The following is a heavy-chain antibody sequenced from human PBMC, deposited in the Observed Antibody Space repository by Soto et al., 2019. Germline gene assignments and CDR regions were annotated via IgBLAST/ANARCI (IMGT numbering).Heavy chain of an antibody. V-gene: IGHV3-33*01. CDR2: IWYDGTNK. D-gene: IGHD2-15*01. Sequence: GGSLRLSCAASGCPFSSYGQHWVRQAPGKGPEWVAVIWYDGTNKYYADSVKGRFTISRDNSKNTLYLQMNSLRAEDTAVYYCARDPNCSGGSCYYLESGYFQHWGQGTLVTVSS. CDR3: ARDPNCSGGSCYYLESGYFQH. CDR1: GCPFSSYG. J-gene: IGHJ1*01.